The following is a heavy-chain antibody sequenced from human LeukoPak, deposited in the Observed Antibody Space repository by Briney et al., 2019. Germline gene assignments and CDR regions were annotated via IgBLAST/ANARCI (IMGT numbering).Heavy chain of an antibody. J-gene: IGHJ6*03. Sequence: SETLSLTCTVSGGPISNYYWSWIRQPAGKGLEWIGRIFSSGSTNYNPPLKSRVTMSVDTSKNQFSLKLSSVTAADTAEYYCARTTEGGYIGYFYYYYMDVWGKGTTVTISS. CDR3: ARTTEGGYIGYFYYYYMDV. D-gene: IGHD5-18*01. CDR2: IFSSGST. CDR1: GGPISNYY. V-gene: IGHV4-4*07.